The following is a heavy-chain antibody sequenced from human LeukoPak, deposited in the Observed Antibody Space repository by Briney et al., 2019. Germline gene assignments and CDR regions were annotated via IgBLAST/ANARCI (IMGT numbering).Heavy chain of an antibody. V-gene: IGHV4-59*01. CDR2: IYYSGST. CDR1: GGSISSYY. J-gene: IGHJ5*02. Sequence: SETLSLTCTVSGGSISSYYWGWIRQPPGKGLEWTGYIYYSGSTKYNPSLKSRVTISVDTSKNQFSLKMNSVTAADTAVYYCARGSDTSMVNWFDPWGQGTLVTVSS. D-gene: IGHD5-18*01. CDR3: ARGSDTSMVNWFDP.